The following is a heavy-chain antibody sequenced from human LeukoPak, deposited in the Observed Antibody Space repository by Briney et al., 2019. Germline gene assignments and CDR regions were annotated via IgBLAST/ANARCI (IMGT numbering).Heavy chain of an antibody. V-gene: IGHV3-30*02. CDR2: IRYDGSNK. CDR1: GFTFSSYG. J-gene: IGHJ4*02. CDR3: AKDAVAGTPSGVFDY. D-gene: IGHD6-19*01. Sequence: GGSLRLSCAASGFTFSSYGMHWVRQAPGKGLEWVAVIRYDGSNKYYADSVKGRFTISRDNSKNTLYLQMNSLRAEDTAVYYCAKDAVAGTPSGVFDYWGQGTLVTVSS.